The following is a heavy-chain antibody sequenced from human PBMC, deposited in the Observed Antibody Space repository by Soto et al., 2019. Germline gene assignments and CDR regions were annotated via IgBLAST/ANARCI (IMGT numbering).Heavy chain of an antibody. CDR2: ISAYNGNT. V-gene: IGHV1-18*04. Sequence: ASVKVSCKASGYTFTSYGISWVRQAPGQGLEWMGWISAYNGNTNNAQKLQGRVTMTTDTSTSTAYMELRSLRSDDTAVYYCARLRFLEWLSPRNYGMDVWGQGTTVTVSS. D-gene: IGHD3-3*01. CDR3: ARLRFLEWLSPRNYGMDV. J-gene: IGHJ6*02. CDR1: GYTFTSYG.